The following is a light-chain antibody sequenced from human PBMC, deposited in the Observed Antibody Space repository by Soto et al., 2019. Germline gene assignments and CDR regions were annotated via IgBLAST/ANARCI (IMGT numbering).Light chain of an antibody. CDR2: DAS. Sequence: EIVLTQSPATLSLSPGERVTLSCRASQSVSSYLAWYQQKPGQAPRLLIYDASNRATGIPARFSGSGSGTDFTLTISSLEPEDFAVYYCQQRSNWPLTFGGGTKVE. CDR1: QSVSSY. CDR3: QQRSNWPLT. V-gene: IGKV3-11*01. J-gene: IGKJ4*01.